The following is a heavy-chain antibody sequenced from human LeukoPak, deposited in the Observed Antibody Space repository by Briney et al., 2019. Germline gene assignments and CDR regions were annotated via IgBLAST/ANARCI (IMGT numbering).Heavy chain of an antibody. V-gene: IGHV3-30*04. D-gene: IGHD3-16*02. CDR2: ISYDGSNK. CDR1: GFTFSSYA. Sequence: GRSLRLSCAASGFTFSSYAMHWVRQAPGKGLEWVAVISYDGSNKYYADSVKGRFTISRDNSKNTLYLQMNSLRAEDTAVYYCARDRGSGVYDYVWGSYRYSYYFDYWGQGTTVTVSS. J-gene: IGHJ4*03. CDR3: ARDRGSGVYDYVWGSYRYSYYFDY.